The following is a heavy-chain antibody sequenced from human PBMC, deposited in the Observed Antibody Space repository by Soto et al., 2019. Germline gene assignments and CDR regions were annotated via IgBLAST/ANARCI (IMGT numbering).Heavy chain of an antibody. V-gene: IGHV5-51*01. CDR3: VRRSDFDISGYSDFDY. CDR2: IYPSDSDT. J-gene: IGHJ4*02. CDR1: GYNFASHW. D-gene: IGHD5-12*01. Sequence: GESLKISCKGSGYNFASHWIGWVRQTPGKGLEWMWTIYPSDSDTRYSPSFQGQVSISADKSINTAYLQWSSLKASDTAIYFCVRRSDFDISGYSDFDYWGKGTRVTVSS.